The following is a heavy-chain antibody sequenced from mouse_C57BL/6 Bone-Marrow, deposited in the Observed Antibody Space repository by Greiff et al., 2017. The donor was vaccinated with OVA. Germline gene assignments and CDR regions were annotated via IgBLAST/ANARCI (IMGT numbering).Heavy chain of an antibody. CDR3: ARDGSSPYWYFDV. J-gene: IGHJ1*03. V-gene: IGHV1-64*01. D-gene: IGHD1-1*01. CDR2: IHPNSGST. Sequence: QVQLQQPGAELVKPGASVKLSCKASGYTFTSYWMHWVKQRPGQGLEWIGMIHPNSGSTNYNEKFKSKATLTVDKSSSTAYMQLSSLTSEDSAVYYGARDGSSPYWYFDVWGTGTTVTVSS. CDR1: GYTFTSYW.